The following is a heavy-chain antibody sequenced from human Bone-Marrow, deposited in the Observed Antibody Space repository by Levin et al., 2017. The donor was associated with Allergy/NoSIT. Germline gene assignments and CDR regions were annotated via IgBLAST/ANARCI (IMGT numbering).Heavy chain of an antibody. CDR1: KFNFNNYA. CDR3: ANCPLSGSKFDAFDI. D-gene: IGHD3-10*01. V-gene: IGHV3-23*01. Sequence: GGSLRLSCAASKFNFNNYAMSWVRQAPGRGLEWVSVISAGGDTTFYADSVRGRFTISRDNSKNTLYLQMNGLRAEDTAVYYCANCPLSGSKFDAFDIWGQGTIVTVSS. CDR2: ISAGGDTT. J-gene: IGHJ3*02.